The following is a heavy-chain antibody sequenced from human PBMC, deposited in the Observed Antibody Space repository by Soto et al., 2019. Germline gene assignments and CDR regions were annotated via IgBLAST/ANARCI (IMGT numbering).Heavy chain of an antibody. V-gene: IGHV2-5*01. Sequence: GSGPTLVNPTPTLTLTCTFSGFSLSTSGVGVGWIRQPPGKALEWLALIYWNDDKRYSPSLKSRLTITKDTSKTQVVLTMTNMDPVDTATYYCAHYSTYDYVWGSYRIFDYWGQGTLVTVSS. J-gene: IGHJ4*02. CDR1: GFSLSTSGVG. D-gene: IGHD3-16*02. CDR3: AHYSTYDYVWGSYRIFDY. CDR2: IYWNDDK.